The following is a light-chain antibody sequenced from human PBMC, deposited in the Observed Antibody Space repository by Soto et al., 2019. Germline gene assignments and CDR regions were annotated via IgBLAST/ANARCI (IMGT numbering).Light chain of an antibody. CDR3: QQYDSSPVT. J-gene: IGKJ3*01. Sequence: EMVLTQSPGTLSLSPGERATLSCRASQSVSSSYLAWYQQKSGQAPRLLIYGASSRATGIPDRFSGSGSVTDFTLTISRLEPEDFAVYYCQQYDSSPVTFGPGTQVHIK. CDR2: GAS. V-gene: IGKV3-20*01. CDR1: QSVSSSY.